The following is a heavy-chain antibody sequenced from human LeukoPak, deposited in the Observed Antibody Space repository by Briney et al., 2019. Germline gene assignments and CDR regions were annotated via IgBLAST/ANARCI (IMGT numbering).Heavy chain of an antibody. Sequence: SETLSLTCAVYGGSFSGYYWSWIRQPPRKGLEWIGEINHSGSTNYNPSLKSRVTISVDTSKNQFSLKLSSVTAADTAVYYCARGRDYYGSGAHYYMDVWGKGTTVTVSS. CDR2: INHSGST. CDR1: GGSFSGYY. V-gene: IGHV4-34*01. D-gene: IGHD3-10*01. CDR3: ARGRDYYGSGAHYYMDV. J-gene: IGHJ6*03.